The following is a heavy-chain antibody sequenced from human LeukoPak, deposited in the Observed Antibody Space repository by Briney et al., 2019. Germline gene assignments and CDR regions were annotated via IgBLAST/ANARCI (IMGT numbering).Heavy chain of an antibody. CDR2: ISGSGGST. D-gene: IGHD6-13*01. CDR3: AKAEGPGYSSSWYYFDY. CDR1: GFTFSSYA. V-gene: IGHV3-23*01. J-gene: IGHJ4*02. Sequence: GGSLRLSCAASGFTFSSYAVSWVRQAPGKGLEWVSAISGSGGSTYYADSVKGRFTISRDNSKNTLYLQMNSLRAEDTAVYYCAKAEGPGYSSSWYYFDYWGQGTLDTVSS.